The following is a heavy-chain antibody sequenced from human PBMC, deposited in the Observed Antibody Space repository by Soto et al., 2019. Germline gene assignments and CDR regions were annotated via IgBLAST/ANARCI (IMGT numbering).Heavy chain of an antibody. J-gene: IGHJ4*02. Sequence: GGSLRLSCAASGFTFSNAWMSWVRQAPGKGLEWVGRIKSKVDSATTDYAAPVKGRFSVSRDDSRNTLYLQMNSLKIEDTAVYYCTTDDPINRNWGQGTLVTVSS. CDR3: TTDDPINRN. V-gene: IGHV3-15*01. CDR1: GFTFSNAW. CDR2: IKSKVDSATT.